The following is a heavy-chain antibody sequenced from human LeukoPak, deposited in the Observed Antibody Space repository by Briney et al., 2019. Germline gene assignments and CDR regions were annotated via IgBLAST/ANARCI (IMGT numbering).Heavy chain of an antibody. Sequence: GGSLRLSCSASGFTFSTYSMNWVRQAPGKGLEWVSSISSSSRYIYYADSVKGRFTISRDNAKNSLYLQMNSLRAEDTAVYYCARDGKAVAVAFDIWGQGTMVTVSS. D-gene: IGHD6-19*01. CDR3: ARDGKAVAVAFDI. J-gene: IGHJ3*02. V-gene: IGHV3-21*01. CDR2: ISSSSRYI. CDR1: GFTFSTYS.